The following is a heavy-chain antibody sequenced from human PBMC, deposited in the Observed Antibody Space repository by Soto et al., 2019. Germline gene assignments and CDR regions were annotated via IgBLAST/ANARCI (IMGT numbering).Heavy chain of an antibody. CDR1: GGSISGYY. D-gene: IGHD2-2*01. CDR3: ARVPSSTRGYYGMDV. CDR2: VYNGNT. V-gene: IGHV4-59*01. Sequence: SETLSLTCTISGGSISGYYWTWIRQSPGKGLEYIGYVYNGNTNYNPSLNSRVTISVDTSKNQFSLKLSSVTAADTAVYYCARVPSSTRGYYGMDVWGQGTTVT. J-gene: IGHJ6*02.